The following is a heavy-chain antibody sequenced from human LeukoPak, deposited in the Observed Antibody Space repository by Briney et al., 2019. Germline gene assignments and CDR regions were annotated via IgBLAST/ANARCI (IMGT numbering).Heavy chain of an antibody. V-gene: IGHV3-33*01. CDR1: GFTFNNYG. Sequence: AGGSLRLSCAASGFTFNNYGMHWVRQAPGKGLEWVAVIWYDGYDKYYADSVKGRFTISRDNSKNTLYLQMNSLRTEDTAVYYCARDLWEYSSSSFDYWGQGVLVTVSS. CDR2: IWYDGYDK. J-gene: IGHJ4*02. CDR3: ARDLWEYSSSSFDY. D-gene: IGHD6-6*01.